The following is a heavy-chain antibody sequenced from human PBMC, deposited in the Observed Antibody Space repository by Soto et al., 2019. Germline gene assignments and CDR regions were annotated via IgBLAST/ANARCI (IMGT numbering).Heavy chain of an antibody. Sequence: QITLNESGPTVVRPTETLTLTCSFSGFSLTTSGVGVGWIRQSPGQAPEWLALIYWDDDKRYSASLKSRLTITKDTSKNQVFLTVSDLDPTDTATYYCAHRVLRTVFGLVTTTAIYFDFWGQGTPVAVSS. CDR3: AHRVLRTVFGLVTTTAIYFDF. D-gene: IGHD3-3*01. CDR1: GFSLTTSGVG. J-gene: IGHJ4*02. CDR2: IYWDDDK. V-gene: IGHV2-5*02.